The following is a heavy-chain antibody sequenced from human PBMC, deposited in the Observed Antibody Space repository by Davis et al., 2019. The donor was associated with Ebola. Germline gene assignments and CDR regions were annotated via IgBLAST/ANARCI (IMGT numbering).Heavy chain of an antibody. CDR2: ISAYNGNT. J-gene: IGHJ4*02. V-gene: IGHV1-18*04. CDR3: ARTVTMIVGNTPLDY. CDR1: GYTFTSYG. D-gene: IGHD3-22*01. Sequence: AASVKVSCKASGYTFTSYGISWVRQAPGQGLEWMGWISAYNGNTNYAQKLQGRVTMTTDTSTSTAYMELRSLRSDDTAVYYCARTVTMIVGNTPLDYWGQGTLVTVSS.